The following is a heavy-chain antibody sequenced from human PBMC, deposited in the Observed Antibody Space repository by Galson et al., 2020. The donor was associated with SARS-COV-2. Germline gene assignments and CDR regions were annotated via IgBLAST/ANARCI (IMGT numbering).Heavy chain of an antibody. CDR3: SRGRLGIATSFDI. CDR2: INPSGGST. V-gene: IGHV1-46*01. Sequence: ASVNVSCKSSGYTFTGYYIHWVRQAPGQGREWMGIINPSGGSTSYAQKFQGRVTMTRDTSTSTVYMELTSLRSEDTAIYYCSRGRLGIATSFDIWGQGTMVAVSS. J-gene: IGHJ3*02. D-gene: IGHD7-27*01. CDR1: GYTFTGYY.